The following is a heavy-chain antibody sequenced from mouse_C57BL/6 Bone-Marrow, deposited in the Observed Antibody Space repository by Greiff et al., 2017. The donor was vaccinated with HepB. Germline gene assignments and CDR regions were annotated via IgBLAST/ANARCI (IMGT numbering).Heavy chain of an antibody. CDR3: ARPSSGAMDY. V-gene: IGHV7-3*01. Sequence: EVKLVESGGGLVQPGGSLSLSCAASGFTFTAYYMSWVRQPPGKALEWLGFIRNKANGYTTEYSASVKGRFTISRDNSQSILYLQMNALRAEDSATYYCARPSSGAMDYWGQGTSVTVSS. D-gene: IGHD3-1*01. J-gene: IGHJ4*01. CDR1: GFTFTAYY. CDR2: IRNKANGYTT.